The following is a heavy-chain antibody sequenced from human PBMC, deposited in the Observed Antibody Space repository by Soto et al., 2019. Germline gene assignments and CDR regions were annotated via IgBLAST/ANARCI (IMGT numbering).Heavy chain of an antibody. CDR1: RFRFSDYY. V-gene: IGHV3-11*01. CDR3: ASSEGNYYYYGMDV. J-gene: IGHJ6*02. CDR2: ISSSGTTI. Sequence: QLVESGGGLVKPGGSLRLSCEASRFRFSDYYMSWVRQAPGKGLEWVSFISSSGTTIYYADSVKGRFTISRDNAKNSLFLQMNSLRVEDTAVYYCASSEGNYYYYGMDVWGQGTTATVSS.